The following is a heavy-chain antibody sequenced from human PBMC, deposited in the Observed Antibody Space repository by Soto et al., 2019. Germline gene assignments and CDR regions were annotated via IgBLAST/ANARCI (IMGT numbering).Heavy chain of an antibody. Sequence: LRLSCVASEFTFSSYEMNWVRQAPGKGLEWVSYISSSGTTIYYTDSVKGRFTISRDNAKKSLYLQMNSLRAEDTAVYYCVRFGGAAAGPGDYWGQGTLVTVSS. D-gene: IGHD6-13*01. CDR1: EFTFSSYE. CDR2: ISSSGTTI. CDR3: VRFGGAAAGPGDY. V-gene: IGHV3-48*03. J-gene: IGHJ4*02.